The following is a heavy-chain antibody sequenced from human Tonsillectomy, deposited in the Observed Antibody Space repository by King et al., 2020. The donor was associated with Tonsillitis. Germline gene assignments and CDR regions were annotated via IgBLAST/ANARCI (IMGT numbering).Heavy chain of an antibody. V-gene: IGHV3-30*01. CDR2: IAHDGNSK. CDR3: AREAYSSGRCGIFDI. J-gene: IGHJ3*02. Sequence: VQLVESGGGVVQPGGSLRLSCAASGLTVSASIIHWVRQAPGKGLEWVALIAHDGNSKNYAGTMKGRFTISGDNSQNTGYLQMNSLGAEDTAVYYCAREAYSSGRCGIFDIWGQGTKVTVSS. CDR1: GLTVSASI. D-gene: IGHD6-19*01.